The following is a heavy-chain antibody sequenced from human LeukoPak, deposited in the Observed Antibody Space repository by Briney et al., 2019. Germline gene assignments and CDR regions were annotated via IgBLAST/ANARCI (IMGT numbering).Heavy chain of an antibody. CDR1: GASISSYY. J-gene: IGHJ4*02. D-gene: IGHD2/OR15-2a*01. CDR3: ASLEDSTGY. CDR2: IYYSGST. V-gene: IGHV4-59*01. Sequence: SETLSLTCSVSGASISSYYWSWIRQPPGKGLEWIGYIYYSGSTNYNPSLKSRVTISVDTSKNQFSLKLSSVTAADTAVYYCASLEDSTGYWGQGTLVTVSS.